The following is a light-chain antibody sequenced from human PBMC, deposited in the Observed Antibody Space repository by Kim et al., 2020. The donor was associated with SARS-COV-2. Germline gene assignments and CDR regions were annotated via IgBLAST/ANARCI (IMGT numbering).Light chain of an antibody. Sequence: DVVMTQSPLSLPVTLGQPASISCRSSQSLVHCYGNTYLNWFQQRPGQSPRRLIYKVSNRDSGVPDRCSGSGSGTDITLKISRVEAEDVGVYYGMQGKHGRPWTFGQGTKVDIK. J-gene: IGKJ1*01. CDR2: KVS. V-gene: IGKV2-30*02. CDR1: QSLVHCYGNTY. CDR3: MQGKHGRPWT.